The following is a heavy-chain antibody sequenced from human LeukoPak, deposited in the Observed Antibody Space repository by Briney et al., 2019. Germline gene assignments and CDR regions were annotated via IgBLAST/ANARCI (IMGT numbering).Heavy chain of an antibody. Sequence: PSETLSLTCTVSGGSISSYYWSWIRQPPGKGLEWIGYIYYSGSTNYNPSLKSRVTISVDTSKDQFSLKLSSVTAADTAVYYCASSLIDVSYGSGPSYFDCWGQGTLVTVSS. CDR2: IYYSGST. CDR1: GGSISSYY. D-gene: IGHD3-10*01. J-gene: IGHJ4*02. V-gene: IGHV4-59*01. CDR3: ASSLIDVSYGSGPSYFDC.